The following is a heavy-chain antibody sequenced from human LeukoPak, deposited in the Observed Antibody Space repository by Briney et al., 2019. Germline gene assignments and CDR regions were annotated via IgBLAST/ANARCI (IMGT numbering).Heavy chain of an antibody. CDR3: AKVPYSSGWALDY. D-gene: IGHD6-19*01. CDR1: GCTFSSYA. Sequence: GGSLRLSCAASGCTFSSYAMSWVRQAPGKGLEGVSVISGSGGSTYYADSVKGRFTISRDNSKNTLYLQMNSLRAEDTAVYYCAKVPYSSGWALDYWGQGTLVTVSS. CDR2: ISGSGGST. J-gene: IGHJ4*02. V-gene: IGHV3-23*01.